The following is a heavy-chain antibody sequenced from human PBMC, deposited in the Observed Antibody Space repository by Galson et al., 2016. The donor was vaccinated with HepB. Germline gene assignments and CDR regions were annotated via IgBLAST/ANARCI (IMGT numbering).Heavy chain of an antibody. D-gene: IGHD2-2*01. CDR2: IYPGDSNT. Sequence: QSGAEVKKPGESLKISCKGSGYRFTTYWIGWVRQMPGKGLEWMGVIYPGDSNTRYSPSFQGQVTISVDKSISTAYLQWSSLKASDTAMYYCAREGRYCTSTSCYGSWYFDLWGRGTLVTVAS. CDR1: GYRFTTYW. CDR3: AREGRYCTSTSCYGSWYFDL. V-gene: IGHV5-51*01. J-gene: IGHJ2*01.